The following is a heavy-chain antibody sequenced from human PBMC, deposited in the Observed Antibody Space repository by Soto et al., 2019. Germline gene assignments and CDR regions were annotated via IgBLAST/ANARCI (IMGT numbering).Heavy chain of an antibody. J-gene: IGHJ3*02. V-gene: IGHV1-18*01. Sequence: GASVKVSFKASGYTSTSYGISWVRQAPGQGLEWMGWISAYNGNTNYAQKLQGRVTMTTDTSTSTAYMELRSLRSDDTAVYYCARGYLRITMIVVVIGDDAFDIWGQGTMVTVSS. CDR1: GYTSTSYG. CDR3: ARGYLRITMIVVVIGDDAFDI. D-gene: IGHD3-22*01. CDR2: ISAYNGNT.